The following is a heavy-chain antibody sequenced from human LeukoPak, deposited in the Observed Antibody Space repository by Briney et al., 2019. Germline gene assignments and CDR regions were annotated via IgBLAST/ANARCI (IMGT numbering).Heavy chain of an antibody. CDR3: AKDKRRDGYASFDY. V-gene: IGHV3-43*02. Sequence: PGGSLRLSCAASGFTFDDYAMHWVRQAPGKGLEWVSLLSGDGGSTYYVDSVKGRFTISRDNSKNSLYLQMNSLRTEDTALYYCAKDKRRDGYASFDYWGQGTLVTVSS. J-gene: IGHJ4*02. CDR1: GFTFDDYA. CDR2: LSGDGGST. D-gene: IGHD5-24*01.